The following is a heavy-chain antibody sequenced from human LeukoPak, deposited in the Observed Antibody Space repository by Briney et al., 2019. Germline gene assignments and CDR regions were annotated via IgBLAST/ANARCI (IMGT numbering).Heavy chain of an antibody. V-gene: IGHV3-21*01. CDR3: ARAESAGGYDFWSGYYMEALYYFDY. D-gene: IGHD3-3*01. CDR1: GIFD. J-gene: IGHJ4*02. CDR2: ISSSSSYI. Sequence: GGSLRLSCAASGIFDMSWVRQAPGKGLEWVSSISSSSSYIYYADSVKGRFTISRDNAKNSLYLQMNSLRAEDTAVYYCARAESAGGYDFWSGYYMEALYYFDYWGQGTLVTVSS.